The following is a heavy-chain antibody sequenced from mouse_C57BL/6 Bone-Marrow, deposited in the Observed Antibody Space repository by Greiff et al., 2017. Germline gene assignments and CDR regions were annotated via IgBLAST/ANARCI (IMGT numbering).Heavy chain of an antibody. CDR1: GYSITSGYY. J-gene: IGHJ3*01. CDR3: ARGYYGSSYGWFAY. V-gene: IGHV3-6*01. D-gene: IGHD1-1*01. CDR2: ISYDGSH. Sequence: VQLKESGPGLVKPSQSLSLTCSVTGYSITSGYYWNWIRQFPGNKLEWMGYISYDGSHNYNPSLKNRISITRDTSKNQFFLKLNSVTTEDTATYYCARGYYGSSYGWFAYWGQGTLVTVSA.